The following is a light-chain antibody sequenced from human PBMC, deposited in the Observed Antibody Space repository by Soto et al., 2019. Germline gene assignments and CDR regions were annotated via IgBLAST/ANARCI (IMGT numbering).Light chain of an antibody. Sequence: EIVMTMSPATLSVYQGERATLSCRASQSVSSNLAWYQQKPGQAPRLLIYGASTRATGIPARFSGSGSGTEFTLTISSLQSEDFALYYCQHYKNWPRTFCQGTKVDI. CDR2: GAS. J-gene: IGKJ1*01. CDR1: QSVSSN. CDR3: QHYKNWPRT. V-gene: IGKV3-15*01.